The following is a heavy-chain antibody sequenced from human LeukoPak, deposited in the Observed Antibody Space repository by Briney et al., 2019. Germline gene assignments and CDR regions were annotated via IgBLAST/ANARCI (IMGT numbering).Heavy chain of an antibody. CDR2: ISGSGGNT. V-gene: IGHV3-23*01. D-gene: IGHD6-13*01. CDR1: GFTFSSYA. J-gene: IGHJ4*02. CDR3: AKDPSSWKFYYFDY. Sequence: GGSLRLSCAASGFTFSSYAMSWVRQAPGKGLEWVSGISGSGGNTYYADSVKGRFTISRDNSKNTLYLQMNSLRAEDTAVYYCAKDPSSWKFYYFDYWGQGTLVTVSS.